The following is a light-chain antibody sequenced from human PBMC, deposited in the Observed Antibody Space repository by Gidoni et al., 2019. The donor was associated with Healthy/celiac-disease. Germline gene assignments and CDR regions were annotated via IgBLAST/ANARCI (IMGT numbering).Light chain of an antibody. CDR2: AAS. J-gene: IGKJ5*01. V-gene: IGKV1-39*01. Sequence: DIQMTQSPSSLSASVGDRVTITCRASQSTSSYLNWYQQKPGKAPKLLIYAASSLQSGVPPRFSGSGSGTDFTLTISSLQPEDFATYYCQQSYTPITFGQGTRLEIK. CDR1: QSTSSY. CDR3: QQSYTPIT.